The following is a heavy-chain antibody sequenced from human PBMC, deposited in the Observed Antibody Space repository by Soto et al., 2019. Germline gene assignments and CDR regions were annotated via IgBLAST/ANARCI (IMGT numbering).Heavy chain of an antibody. D-gene: IGHD3-3*01. CDR3: ARLPRYYDFWSGPEYYYYYGMDV. CDR2: IYPGDSDT. J-gene: IGHJ6*02. V-gene: IGHV5-51*01. Sequence: GESLKISCKGSGYSFTSYWIGWVRQMPGKGLEWMGIIYPGDSDTRYGPSFQGQVTISADKSISTAYLQWSSLKASDTAMYYCARLPRYYDFWSGPEYYYYYGMDVWGQGTTVTVSS. CDR1: GYSFTSYW.